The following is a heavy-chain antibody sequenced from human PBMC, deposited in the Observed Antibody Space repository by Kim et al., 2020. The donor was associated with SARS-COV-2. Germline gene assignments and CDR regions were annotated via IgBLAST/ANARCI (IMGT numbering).Heavy chain of an antibody. CDR3: AKPQMRLNRVDRPDY. Sequence: GGSLRLSCAASGFTFTSYAMSWVRQAPGKGLEWVSAISGSGGSTYYADSVKGRFTISRDNSKNTLYLQMNSLRAEDTAVYYCAKPQMRLNRVDRPDYWGQGTLVTVSS. CDR2: ISGSGGST. CDR1: GFTFTSYA. J-gene: IGHJ4*02. V-gene: IGHV3-23*01. D-gene: IGHD5-12*01.